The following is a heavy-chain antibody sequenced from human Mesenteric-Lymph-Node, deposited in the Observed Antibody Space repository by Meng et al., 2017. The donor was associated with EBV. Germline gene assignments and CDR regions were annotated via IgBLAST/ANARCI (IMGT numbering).Heavy chain of an antibody. CDR2: LDGGNGNT. CDR1: GYIFTNYA. J-gene: IGHJ4*02. CDR3: ARCIIGTWDLDY. D-gene: IGHD1-7*01. V-gene: IGHV1-3*01. Sequence: QVQLVQSGAEVKKPGASVKLSCRASGYIFTNYAIHWVRQAPGQSLEWMGWLDGGNGNTQSSQKFQGRLTLSRDIFVSTAYMELSSLRSEDTAVYYCARCIIGTWDLDYWGQGTLVTVSS.